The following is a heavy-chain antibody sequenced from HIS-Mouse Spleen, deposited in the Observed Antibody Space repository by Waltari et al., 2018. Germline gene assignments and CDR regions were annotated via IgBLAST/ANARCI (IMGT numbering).Heavy chain of an antibody. CDR2: ISYSGRT. D-gene: IGHD2-21*02. CDR3: ARKRTASGWFDP. Sequence: QLQLQESGPGLVKPSETLSLTCTVSGGSISSSSYYWGWIRQPPGEGLEWIGSISYSGRTYYNPSLKSRVTISVDTSKNQFSLKLSSVTAADTAVYYCARKRTASGWFDPWGQGTLVTVSS. V-gene: IGHV4-39*01. CDR1: GGSISSSSYY. J-gene: IGHJ5*02.